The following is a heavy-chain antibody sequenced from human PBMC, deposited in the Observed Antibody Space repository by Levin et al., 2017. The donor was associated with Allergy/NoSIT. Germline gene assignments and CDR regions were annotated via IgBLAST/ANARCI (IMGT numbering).Heavy chain of an antibody. D-gene: IGHD6-13*01. Sequence: GGSLRLSCAASGFTFSSYWMSWVRQAPGKGLEWVANIKQDGSEKYYVDSVKGRFTISRDNAKNSLYLQMNSLRAEDTAVYYCARDVGAPHLAAAHDAFDIWGQGTMVTVSS. V-gene: IGHV3-7*04. J-gene: IGHJ3*02. CDR3: ARDVGAPHLAAAHDAFDI. CDR1: GFTFSSYW. CDR2: IKQDGSEK.